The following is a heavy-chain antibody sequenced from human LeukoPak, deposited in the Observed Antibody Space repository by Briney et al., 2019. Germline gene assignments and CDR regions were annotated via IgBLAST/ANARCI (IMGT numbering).Heavy chain of an antibody. D-gene: IGHD3-16*02. CDR1: GGSISSYY. J-gene: IGHJ4*02. CDR2: IYYSGST. CDR3: ARRSLYYDYVWGSYPPKPKDLYFDY. V-gene: IGHV4-59*12. Sequence: SETLSLTCTVSGGSISSYYWSWIRQPPGKGLEWIGYIYYSGSTNYNPSLKSRVTISVDMSKNQFSLKLSSVTAADTAVYYCARRSLYYDYVWGSYPPKPKDLYFDYWGQGTLVTVSS.